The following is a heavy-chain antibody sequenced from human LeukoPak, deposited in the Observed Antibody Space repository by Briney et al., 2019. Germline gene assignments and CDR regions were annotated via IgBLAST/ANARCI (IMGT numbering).Heavy chain of an antibody. Sequence: PGGSLRLSCAASGFTFSSYAMSWVRQAPGNGLEWVSAISGSGGSTYYADSVKGRFTISRDNSKNTLYLQTNSLRAEDTAVYYCAKPRLWFGEFLYYFDYWGQGTLVTVSS. CDR3: AKPRLWFGEFLYYFDY. J-gene: IGHJ4*02. CDR2: ISGSGGST. D-gene: IGHD3-10*01. V-gene: IGHV3-23*01. CDR1: GFTFSSYA.